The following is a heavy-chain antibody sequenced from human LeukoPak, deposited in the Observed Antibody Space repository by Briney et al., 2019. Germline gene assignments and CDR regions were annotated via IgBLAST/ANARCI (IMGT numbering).Heavy chain of an antibody. CDR1: GFTFSSYS. Sequence: GGSLRLSRAASGFTFSSYSMNWVRQAPGKGREWVSSISSSSSYIYYADSVKGRLNISRDNAKNSLYLQMNSLRAEDTAVYYCARIPTYGDYETNWGQGTLVTVSS. V-gene: IGHV3-21*01. J-gene: IGHJ4*02. CDR2: ISSSSSYI. CDR3: ARIPTYGDYETN. D-gene: IGHD4-17*01.